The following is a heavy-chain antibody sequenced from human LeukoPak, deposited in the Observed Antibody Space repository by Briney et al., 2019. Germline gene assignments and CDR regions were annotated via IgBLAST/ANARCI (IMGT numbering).Heavy chain of an antibody. Sequence: PGRSLRLSCAASGFTFSSYAMHWVRQAPGKGLEWVAVISYDGSNKYYADSVKGRFTISRDNSKNTLYLQMNSLRAEDTAVYYCARDPGPRRDGYSSYYYYYGMDVWGQGTTVTVSS. CDR3: ARDPGPRRDGYSSYYYYYGMDV. J-gene: IGHJ6*02. CDR2: ISYDGSNK. V-gene: IGHV3-30-3*01. CDR1: GFTFSSYA. D-gene: IGHD5-24*01.